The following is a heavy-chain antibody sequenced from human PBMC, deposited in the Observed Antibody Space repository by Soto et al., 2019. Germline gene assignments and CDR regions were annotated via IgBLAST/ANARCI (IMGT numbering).Heavy chain of an antibody. D-gene: IGHD1-26*01. CDR2: IYYSETT. CDR3: ARGLLQFDY. J-gene: IGHJ4*02. V-gene: IGHV4-59*01. CDR1: GGSISSYY. Sequence: QVQLQESGPGLVKPSETLSLTCTVSGGSISSYYWSWIRQPPGKGLEWIGYIYYSETTNYNPSFKSRVTISVDTSNNQFSLKLTSVTTADTAVYYCARGLLQFDYWGQGTLVTVSS.